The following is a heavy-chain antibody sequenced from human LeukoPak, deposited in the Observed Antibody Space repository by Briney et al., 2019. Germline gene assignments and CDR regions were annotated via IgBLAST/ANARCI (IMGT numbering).Heavy chain of an antibody. CDR1: GFMFSSYV. Sequence: GGSLRLSCEASGFMFSSYVMSWVRQAPGKGLEWVSLISGSGGTTYYADSVKGRFTISRDNSKNSLYLQINSLRAEDTAVYYCARSSYSSSSSVWGQGTMVTVSS. V-gene: IGHV3-23*01. J-gene: IGHJ3*01. CDR2: ISGSGGTT. CDR3: ARSSYSSSSSV. D-gene: IGHD6-6*01.